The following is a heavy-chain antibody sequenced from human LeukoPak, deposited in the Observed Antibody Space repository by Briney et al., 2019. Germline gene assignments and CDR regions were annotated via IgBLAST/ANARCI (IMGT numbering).Heavy chain of an antibody. D-gene: IGHD5-18*01. V-gene: IGHV3-21*01. CDR3: ARDQADTAMVPPYFDY. Sequence: GGSLRLSCAASGFTFSSYSMNWVRQAPGKGLEWVSSISSSSSYIYYADSVKGRFTISRDNVKNSLYLQMNSLRAEDTAVYYCARDQADTAMVPPYFDYWGQGTLVTVSS. CDR1: GFTFSSYS. CDR2: ISSSSSYI. J-gene: IGHJ4*02.